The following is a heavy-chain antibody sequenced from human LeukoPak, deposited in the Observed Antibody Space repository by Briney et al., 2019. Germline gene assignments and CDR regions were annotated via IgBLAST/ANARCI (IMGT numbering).Heavy chain of an antibody. Sequence: PSETLSLTCAVYGGSFSGYYWSWIRQPPGKGLEWIGEINHSGSTNYNPSLKSRVTISVDTSKNQFSLKLSSVTAADTAVYYCARIYGSGCTDYWGQGTLVTVSS. CDR2: INHSGST. J-gene: IGHJ4*02. D-gene: IGHD6-19*01. CDR1: GGSFSGYY. V-gene: IGHV4-34*01. CDR3: ARIYGSGCTDY.